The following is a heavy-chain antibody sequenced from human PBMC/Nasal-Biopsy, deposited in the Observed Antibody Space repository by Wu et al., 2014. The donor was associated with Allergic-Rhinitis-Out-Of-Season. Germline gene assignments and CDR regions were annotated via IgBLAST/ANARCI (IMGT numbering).Heavy chain of an antibody. J-gene: IGHJ2*01. CDR2: IYVGRVETTGTT. Sequence: TLSFTCRVSGDLINYYWYNWIRQPQEGPEWIGRIYVGRVETTGTTSSNPSLKSRVTMSVDTSKSQLSLKLTSVTAADTAVYYCAGGTPSSYNYGYLSLWGRGTLVSVSS. CDR3: AGGTPSSYNYGYLSL. D-gene: IGHD5-24*01. V-gene: IGHV4-4*07. CDR1: GDLINYYW.